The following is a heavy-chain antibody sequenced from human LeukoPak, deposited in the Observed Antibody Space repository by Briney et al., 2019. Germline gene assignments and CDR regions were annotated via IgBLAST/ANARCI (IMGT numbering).Heavy chain of an antibody. CDR3: AKPLYDFWSGYDY. J-gene: IGHJ4*02. D-gene: IGHD3-3*01. Sequence: GGSLRLSCAASGFTFDNYAMTWVRQAPGKGLEWVSAISGSGGSTYCADSVKGRFTISRDNSKNTLYLQMNSLRAEDTAVYYCAKPLYDFWSGYDYWGQGTLVTVSS. V-gene: IGHV3-23*01. CDR1: GFTFDNYA. CDR2: ISGSGGST.